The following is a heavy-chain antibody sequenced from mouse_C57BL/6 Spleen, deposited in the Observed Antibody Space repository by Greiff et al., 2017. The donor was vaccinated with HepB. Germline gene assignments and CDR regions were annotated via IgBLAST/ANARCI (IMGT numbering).Heavy chain of an antibody. Sequence: VKLVESGPELVKPGASVKISCKASGYAFSSSWMNWVKQRPGKGLEWIGRIYPGDGDTNYNGKFKGKATLTADKSSSTAYMQLSSLTSEDSAVYFCARVYSNSYYFDYWGQGTTLTVSS. CDR2: IYPGDGDT. CDR3: ARVYSNSYYFDY. V-gene: IGHV1-82*01. CDR1: GYAFSSSW. D-gene: IGHD2-5*01. J-gene: IGHJ2*01.